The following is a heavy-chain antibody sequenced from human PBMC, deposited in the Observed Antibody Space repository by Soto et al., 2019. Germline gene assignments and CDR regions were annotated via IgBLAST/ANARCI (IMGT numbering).Heavy chain of an antibody. CDR3: ASHILPSYYFDY. CDR1: GFTFDDYA. V-gene: IGHV3-49*03. D-gene: IGHD2-21*01. J-gene: IGHJ4*02. CDR2: IRSKAYGGTT. Sequence: PGGSLRLSCTASGFTFDDYAMSWFRQAPGEGLEWVGFIRSKAYGGTTEYAASLKGRFTISRDDSKGIAYLQMNSLKTEDTAVYYCASHILPSYYFDYWGQGTLVTVSS.